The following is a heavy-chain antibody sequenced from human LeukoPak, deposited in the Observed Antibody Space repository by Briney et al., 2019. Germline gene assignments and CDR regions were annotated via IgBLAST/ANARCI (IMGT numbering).Heavy chain of an antibody. V-gene: IGHV3-23*01. J-gene: IGHJ4*02. CDR2: ISGSGGST. Sequence: PGGSLRLSCAASGFTFSSYAMSWVRQAPGKGLEWVSAISGSGGSTCYADSVKGRFTISRDNSKNTLYLQMNSLRAEDTAVYYCAKVPVAAAAPYYFDYWGQGTLVTVSS. D-gene: IGHD6-13*01. CDR1: GFTFSSYA. CDR3: AKVPVAAAAPYYFDY.